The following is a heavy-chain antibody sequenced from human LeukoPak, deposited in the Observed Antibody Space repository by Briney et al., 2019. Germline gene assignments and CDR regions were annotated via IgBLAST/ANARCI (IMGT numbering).Heavy chain of an antibody. V-gene: IGHV3-33*01. CDR3: ARVVNFYDSSAYAPFDN. CDR2: IWYDGSYK. Sequence: GGSLRLSCAASGFTFSSYGMHWVRQAPGKGLEWVAIIWYDGSYKYYADSVEGRFSISRDNSKNALFLQMNSLRAEDTAVYYCARVVNFYDSSAYAPFDNWGQGILVTVSS. D-gene: IGHD3-22*01. J-gene: IGHJ4*02. CDR1: GFTFSSYG.